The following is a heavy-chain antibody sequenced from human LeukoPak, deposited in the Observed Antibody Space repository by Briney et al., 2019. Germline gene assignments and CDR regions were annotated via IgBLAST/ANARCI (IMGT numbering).Heavy chain of an antibody. CDR3: SGLRYFDWLLRNGDDAFDI. D-gene: IGHD3-9*01. J-gene: IGHJ3*02. Sequence: GGSLRLSCAASGFTFSSYSMNWVRQAPGKGLEWVSSISSSSIYIYYADSVKGRFTISRDNAKKSLYLQMKSLRAEDTAVYYCSGLRYFDWLLRNGDDAFDIWGRGTMVTVSS. CDR2: ISSSSIYI. CDR1: GFTFSSYS. V-gene: IGHV3-21*01.